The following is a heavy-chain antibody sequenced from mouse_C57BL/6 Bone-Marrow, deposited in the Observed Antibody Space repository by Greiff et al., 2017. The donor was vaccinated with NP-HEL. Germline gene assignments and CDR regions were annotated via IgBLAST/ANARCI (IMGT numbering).Heavy chain of an antibody. J-gene: IGHJ3*01. CDR1: GYTFTDYE. CDR3: TRGSLYYDAWFAY. CDR2: IDPETGGT. V-gene: IGHV1-15*01. D-gene: IGHD2-4*01. Sequence: QVQLQQSGAELVRPGASVTLSCKASGYTFTDYEMHWVKQTPVHGLEWIGAIDPETGGTAYNQKFKGKAILTADKSSSTAYMELRSLTSEDSAVYXCTRGSLYYDAWFAYWGQGTLVTVSA.